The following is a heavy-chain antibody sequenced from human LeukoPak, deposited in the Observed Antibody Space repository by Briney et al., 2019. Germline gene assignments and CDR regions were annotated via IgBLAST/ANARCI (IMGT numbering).Heavy chain of an antibody. J-gene: IGHJ2*01. Sequence: SETLSLTCTVSGGSLSSSNYFWGWIRQPPGKGLEWIGTIYYSGSTYYNPSLKSRVTISVDMSKNQFSLKLTSVTAADTAVYYCARGVTMIVVVIHDWYFDLWGRGTLVTVSS. CDR3: ARGVTMIVVVIHDWYFDL. V-gene: IGHV4-39*01. D-gene: IGHD3-22*01. CDR2: IYYSGST. CDR1: GGSLSSSNYF.